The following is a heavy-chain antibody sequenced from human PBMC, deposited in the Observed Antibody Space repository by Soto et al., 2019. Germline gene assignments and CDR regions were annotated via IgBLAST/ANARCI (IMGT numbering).Heavy chain of an antibody. V-gene: IGHV4-30-2*01. CDR1: GGSISSGGYS. CDR2: IYHSGST. CDR3: ARASGYSYGYTWFDP. D-gene: IGHD5-18*01. Sequence: TLSLTCAVSGGSISSGGYSWSWIRQPPGKGLEWIGYIYHSGSTYYNPSLKSRVTISVDRSKNQFSLKLSSVTAADTAVYYCARASGYSYGYTWFDPWGQGTLVTVSS. J-gene: IGHJ5*02.